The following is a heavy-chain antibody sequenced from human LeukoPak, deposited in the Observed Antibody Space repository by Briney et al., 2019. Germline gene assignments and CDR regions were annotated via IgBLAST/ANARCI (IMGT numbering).Heavy chain of an antibody. D-gene: IGHD6-13*01. CDR3: ARAPPGASRSWPCF. CDR1: GYTFTVYY. CDR2: INPNSGGT. V-gene: IGHV1-2*02. J-gene: IGHJ4*02. Sequence: ASVKVSCKASGYTFTVYYMHWVRQAPGPGLEWMGWINPNSGGTNYAQKFQGRVTMTRDTSISTAYMELSRLRSDDAAVYYCARAPPGASRSWPCFWGPGNPGTVSP.